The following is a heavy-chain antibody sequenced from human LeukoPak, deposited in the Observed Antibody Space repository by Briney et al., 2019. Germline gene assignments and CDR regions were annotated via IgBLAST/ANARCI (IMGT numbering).Heavy chain of an antibody. J-gene: IGHJ3*02. CDR3: ARVLYSGSYYLFGNDAFDI. CDR1: GFTFSSYG. CDR2: IKQDGSEK. V-gene: IGHV3-7*01. D-gene: IGHD1-26*01. Sequence: PGGSLRLSSAATGFTFSSYGMHCVRHAPGKGMEWVANIKQDGSEKYYVDSVKGRFTISRDNAKNSLYLQMNSLRAEDTAVYYCARVLYSGSYYLFGNDAFDIWGQGTMVTVSS.